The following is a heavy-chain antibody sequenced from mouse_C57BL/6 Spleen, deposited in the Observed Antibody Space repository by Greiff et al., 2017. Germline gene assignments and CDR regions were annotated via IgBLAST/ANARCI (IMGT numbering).Heavy chain of an antibody. CDR2: IHPNSGST. Sequence: QVQLQQPGAELVKPGASVKLSCKASGYTFTSYWMPWVKQRPGQGLEWIGKIHPNSGSTNYNEKFKSKATLTVDKSSSTAYMQLSSLTSEDSADXDGERGPRGDGGDEDAMDYWGQGTSVTVSS. J-gene: IGHJ4*01. D-gene: IGHD1-1*02. CDR3: ERGPRGDGGDEDAMDY. V-gene: IGHV1-64*01. CDR1: GYTFTSYW.